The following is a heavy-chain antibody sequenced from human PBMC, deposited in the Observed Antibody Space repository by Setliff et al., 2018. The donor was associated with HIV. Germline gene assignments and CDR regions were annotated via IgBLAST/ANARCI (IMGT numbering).Heavy chain of an antibody. CDR2: ISSSSSCI. CDR3: ARDTAELLGLYYYYGMDV. Sequence: PGGSLRLSCAASGFTFSSYSMNWVRQAPGKGLEWVSSISSSSSCIYYADSVKGRFTISRDNAKNSLYLQMNSLRAEDTAVYYCARDTAELLGLYYYYGMDVWGQGTTVTVSS. J-gene: IGHJ6*02. D-gene: IGHD1-26*01. CDR1: GFTFSSYS. V-gene: IGHV3-21*01.